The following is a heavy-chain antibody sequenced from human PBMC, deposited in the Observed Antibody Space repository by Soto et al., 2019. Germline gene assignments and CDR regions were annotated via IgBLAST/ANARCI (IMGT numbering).Heavy chain of an antibody. Sequence: GGSLRLSCAASGFTFSSYAMSWVRQAPGKGLEWVSAISGSGGSTYYADSVKDRFTISRDNSKNTLYLQMNSLRAEDTAVYYCAKEGVVVVAAAYYFDYWGQGTLVTVSS. V-gene: IGHV3-23*01. J-gene: IGHJ4*02. CDR2: ISGSGGST. CDR1: GFTFSSYA. D-gene: IGHD2-15*01. CDR3: AKEGVVVVAAAYYFDY.